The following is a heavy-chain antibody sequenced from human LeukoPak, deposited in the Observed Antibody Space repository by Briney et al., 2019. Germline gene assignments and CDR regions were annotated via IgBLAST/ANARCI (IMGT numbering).Heavy chain of an antibody. CDR2: IYHSGST. V-gene: IGHV4-34*01. D-gene: IGHD3-22*01. CDR3: ARVKTTMIVATRAFDI. Sequence: SETLSLTCAVYGVSFSGYYWSWIRQSPGKGLEWIGEIYHSGSTNSNPSLKSRVTISVDTSKNQFSLKLSSVTAADTAVYYCARVKTTMIVATRAFDIWGQGTMVTVSS. CDR1: GVSFSGYY. J-gene: IGHJ3*02.